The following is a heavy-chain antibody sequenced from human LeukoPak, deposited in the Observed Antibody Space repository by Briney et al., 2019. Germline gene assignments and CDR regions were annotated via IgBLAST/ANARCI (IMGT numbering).Heavy chain of an antibody. V-gene: IGHV4-30-4*01. D-gene: IGHD5-18*01. J-gene: IGHJ4*02. CDR2: IYYSGST. CDR1: GGSISSGDYY. Sequence: SETLSLTCTVSGGSISSGDYYWSWIRQPPGKGLEWIGYIYYSGSTYYNPSLKSRVTISVDTSKNQFSLKLSSVTAADTAVYYCARDGIQLWSFGYWGQGTLVTVSS. CDR3: ARDGIQLWSFGY.